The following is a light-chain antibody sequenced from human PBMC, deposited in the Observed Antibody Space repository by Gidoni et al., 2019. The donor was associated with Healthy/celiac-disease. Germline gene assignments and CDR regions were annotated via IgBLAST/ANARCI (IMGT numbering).Light chain of an antibody. Sequence: EIVLTQSPGTLSLSPGERATLSCRASQSVSSSYLAWYQQKPGQAPRLLIYGASSRATGIPDRFSGSGSGTDFTLTISRLEPEDFAVYYCQQYGSSPHSFXGXTKVEIK. J-gene: IGKJ4*01. CDR1: QSVSSSY. CDR3: QQYGSSPHS. V-gene: IGKV3-20*01. CDR2: GAS.